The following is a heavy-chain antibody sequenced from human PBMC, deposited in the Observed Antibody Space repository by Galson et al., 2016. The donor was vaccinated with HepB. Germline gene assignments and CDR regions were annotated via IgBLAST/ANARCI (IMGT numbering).Heavy chain of an antibody. V-gene: IGHV4-39*01. CDR1: GGSVDTGSYY. J-gene: IGHJ1*01. D-gene: IGHD5-18*01. CDR2: IYYGGST. CDR3: AQLWFYLQH. Sequence: SETLSLTCTVSGGSVDTGSYYWGWIRQPPGKGLEWIGIIYYGGSTHYNSSLKSRVTISVDTSKNQFSLKLTSVTAADTAVYYCAQLWFYLQHWGQGTLVTVSS.